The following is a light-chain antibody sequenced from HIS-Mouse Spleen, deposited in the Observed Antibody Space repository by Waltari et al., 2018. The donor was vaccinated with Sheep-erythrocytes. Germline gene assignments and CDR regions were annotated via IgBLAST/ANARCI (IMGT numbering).Light chain of an antibody. CDR1: NSDVGGYNY. CDR3: CSYAGSYTFVV. V-gene: IGLV2-11*01. CDR2: DVS. J-gene: IGLJ2*01. Sequence: QSALTQPRSVSGSPGQSVTISCTGTNSDVGGYNYVSWYQQHPGKAPKLMIYDVSKRPAGVPDSFSGSKSGNTASLTISGLQAEDEADYYCCSYAGSYTFVVFGGGTKLTVL.